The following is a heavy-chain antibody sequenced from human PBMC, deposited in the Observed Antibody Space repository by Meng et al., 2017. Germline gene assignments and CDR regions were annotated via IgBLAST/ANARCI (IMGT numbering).Heavy chain of an antibody. CDR2: AYYRSKWYH. CDR3: ARGSYSFDS. Sequence: QVQLQQSGTGLVKPSQTLSLIWAISGDSVSSNSAAWNWIRQSPSRGLEWLGRAYYRSKWYHDYAESVKSRISIDPDTSKNQFSLQLRSVTPEDSAVYYCARGSYSFDSWGQRTLVTVSS. D-gene: IGHD1-26*01. V-gene: IGHV6-1*01. CDR1: GDSVSSNSAA. J-gene: IGHJ4*02.